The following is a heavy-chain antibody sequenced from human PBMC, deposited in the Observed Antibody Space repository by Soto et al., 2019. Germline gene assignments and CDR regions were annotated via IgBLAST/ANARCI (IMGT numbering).Heavy chain of an antibody. CDR3: ARVKYSSSSGGWFDP. Sequence: QVQLVQSGAEVKKPGASVKVSCKASGYTFTSYGISWVRQAPGQGLEWMGWISAYNGNTNYAQKLQGRVTMXXDXSXXTAYMELRSLRSDDTAVYYCARVKYSSSSGGWFDPWGQGTLVTVSS. CDR1: GYTFTSYG. J-gene: IGHJ5*02. CDR2: ISAYNGNT. D-gene: IGHD6-6*01. V-gene: IGHV1-18*01.